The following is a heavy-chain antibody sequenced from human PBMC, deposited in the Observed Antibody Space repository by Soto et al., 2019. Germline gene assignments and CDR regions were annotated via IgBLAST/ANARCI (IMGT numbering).Heavy chain of an antibody. CDR3: ARDTGRSLAYARFEN. D-gene: IGHD2-8*02. Sequence: ASVKDSCKASGYTFSDSYIHWVRQAPGQGLEWMGWINPDSGITNFAQKFQGRVTLTGDTSTSTAYMDLSRLASDDTTVYYCARDTGRSLAYARFENWGEGALVTVSS. CDR2: INPDSGIT. CDR1: GYTFSDSY. J-gene: IGHJ4*02. V-gene: IGHV1-2*02.